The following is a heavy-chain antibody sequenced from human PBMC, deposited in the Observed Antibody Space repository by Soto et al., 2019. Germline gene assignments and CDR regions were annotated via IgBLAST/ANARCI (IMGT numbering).Heavy chain of an antibody. CDR2: ISVSSGIT. CDR3: AKVKRGGLVVVSADLVIA. CDR1: GFTFSSYA. D-gene: IGHD2-15*01. J-gene: IGHJ5*02. V-gene: IGHV3-23*01. Sequence: EVQLLESGGGLVQPGGSLRLSCAASGFTFSSYAMSWVRQAPGRGLEWVSAISVSSGITYYADSVKGRFTISRDNSKNTLYLRMNRLRAEDAAVYYCAKVKRGGLVVVSADLVIACGQGNLVTVS.